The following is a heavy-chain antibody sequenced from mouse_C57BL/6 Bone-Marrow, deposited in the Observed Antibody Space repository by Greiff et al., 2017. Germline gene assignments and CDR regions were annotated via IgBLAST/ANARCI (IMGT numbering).Heavy chain of an antibody. D-gene: IGHD1-1*01. CDR1: GYTFTSYW. CDR3: ARYNYGSSYDY. V-gene: IGHV1-55*01. Sequence: QVQLKQPGAELVKPGASVKMSCKASGYTFTSYWITWVKQRPGQGLEWIGDIYPGSGSTNYNEKFKSKATLTVDTSSSTAYMQLSSLTSEDSAVYYCARYNYGSSYDYWGQGTTLTVSS. J-gene: IGHJ2*01. CDR2: IYPGSGST.